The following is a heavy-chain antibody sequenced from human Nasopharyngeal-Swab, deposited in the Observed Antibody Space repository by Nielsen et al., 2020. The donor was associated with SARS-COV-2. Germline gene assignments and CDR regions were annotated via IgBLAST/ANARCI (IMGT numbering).Heavy chain of an antibody. CDR2: IYYSGST. CDR3: ERGRGEKGRKKTMFDY. Sequence: SETLSLTCTVSGGSISSGDYYWSWIRQPPGKGLEWIGYIYYSGSTYYNPSLKSRVTISVDTSKNQFSPKRSSVKEEEKEGEEGERGRGEKGRKKTMFDYWGQGTLVTVSS. V-gene: IGHV4-30-4*02. J-gene: IGHJ4*02. CDR1: GGSISSGDYY. D-gene: IGHD3-10*01.